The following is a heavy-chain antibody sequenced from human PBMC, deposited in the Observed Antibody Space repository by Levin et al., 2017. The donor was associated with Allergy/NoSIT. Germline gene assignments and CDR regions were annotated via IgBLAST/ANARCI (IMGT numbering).Heavy chain of an antibody. CDR2: IYYSGST. CDR3: ARDQGGVAAHTFDY. D-gene: IGHD6-13*01. J-gene: IGHJ4*02. V-gene: IGHV4-59*01. CDR1: GGSISSYY. Sequence: PGGSLRLSCTVSGGSISSYYWSWIRQPPGKGLEWIGYIYYSGSTNYNPSLKSRVTISVDTSKNQFSLKLSSVTAADTAVYYCARDQGGVAAHTFDYWGQGTLVTVSS.